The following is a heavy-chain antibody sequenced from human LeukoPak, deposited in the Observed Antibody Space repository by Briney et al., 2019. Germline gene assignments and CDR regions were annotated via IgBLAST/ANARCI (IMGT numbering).Heavy chain of an antibody. CDR1: GGSISSYY. CDR2: IYISGST. D-gene: IGHD1-1*01. CDR3: ARDRGTWNDDGFDY. V-gene: IGHV4-4*07. Sequence: PSETLSLTCTVSGGSISSYYWSWIRQPAGKGLEWIGRIYISGSTNYNPSLKRRVPMSVHTSTHQFSLKLSSVTAADTAVYYCARDRGTWNDDGFDYWGQGTLVTVSS. J-gene: IGHJ4*02.